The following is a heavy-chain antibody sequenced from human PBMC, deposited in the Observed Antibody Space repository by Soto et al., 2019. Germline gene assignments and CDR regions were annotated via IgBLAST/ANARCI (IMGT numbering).Heavy chain of an antibody. Sequence: VQLLQSGPGLVKPSQILSLTCVISGDNVSANNAAWNWIRQSPSRGLEWLGRTYYRSKWHNDYPPSVQSRIIITSDTSLNRFSLHLSSVTPEDTAVYYCARAPCVSLGTAHPYCYGLDVWGQGTTVTVSS. CDR2: TYYRSKWHN. J-gene: IGHJ6*02. D-gene: IGHD1-26*01. CDR3: ARAPCVSLGTAHPYCYGLDV. V-gene: IGHV6-1*01. CDR1: GDNVSANNAA.